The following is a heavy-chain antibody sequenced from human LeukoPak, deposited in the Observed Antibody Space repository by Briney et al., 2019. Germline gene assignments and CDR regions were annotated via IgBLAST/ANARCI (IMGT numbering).Heavy chain of an antibody. CDR3: ARVSLDTATYYGWFDS. J-gene: IGHJ5*01. V-gene: IGHV4-59*01. CDR2: IHYSGRT. Sequence: PSETLSLTRIVAAASISLFYWSCIRQPPGKGLEWIGYIHYSGRTNYNPSLKSRVTMSLDTSTNHFSLKLRSVTAADTAVYYCARVSLDTATYYGWFDSWGQGSLVTVSS. D-gene: IGHD5-18*01. CDR1: AASISLFY.